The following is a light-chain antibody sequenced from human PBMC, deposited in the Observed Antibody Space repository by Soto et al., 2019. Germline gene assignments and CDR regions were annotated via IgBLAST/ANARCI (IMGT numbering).Light chain of an antibody. CDR1: QSVASN. CDR2: GAT. Sequence: EIVMTQSPASLSVSPGDGATLSCRASQSVASNVAWYQQKPGQGPIRLIHGATTRAVGVPARFSGSGSGTDFTLTINGLQSEDFAVYYCQQYHNWPPQYTFGQGTKLQI. J-gene: IGKJ2*01. CDR3: QQYHNWPPQYT. V-gene: IGKV3-15*01.